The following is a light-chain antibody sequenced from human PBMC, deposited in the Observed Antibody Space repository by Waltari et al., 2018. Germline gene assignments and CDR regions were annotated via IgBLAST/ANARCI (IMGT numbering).Light chain of an antibody. CDR2: GAS. V-gene: IGKV3-15*01. CDR3: QQANSFPLT. CDR1: QSVITN. J-gene: IGKJ4*01. Sequence: EIVMTQSPATLSVSPGERATLSCKASQSVITNLAWYQQKPGQPPRLLTYGASARATGIPDRFSGSGFGTEFTLAISSLQSEDFATYYCQQANSFPLTFGGGTKVEIK.